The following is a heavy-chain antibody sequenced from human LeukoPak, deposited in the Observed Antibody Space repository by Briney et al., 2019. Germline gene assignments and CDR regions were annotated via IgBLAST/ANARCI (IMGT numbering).Heavy chain of an antibody. CDR2: XXXXXGST. CDR3: AKEKYCSSTSCYISPLDY. Sequence: GGSLRLSCAASGFTFSSYAMSWVRQAPGKXXXXXXXXXXXXGSTYYADSVKGRFTISRDNSKNTLYLQMNSLRAEDTAVYYCAKEKYCSSTSCYISPLDYWGQGTLVTVSS. V-gene: IGHV3-23*01. CDR1: GFTFSSYA. D-gene: IGHD2-2*02. J-gene: IGHJ4*02.